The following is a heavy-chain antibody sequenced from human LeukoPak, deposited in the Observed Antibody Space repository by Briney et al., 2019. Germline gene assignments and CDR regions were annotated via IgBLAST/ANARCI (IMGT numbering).Heavy chain of an antibody. J-gene: IGHJ4*02. D-gene: IGHD3-22*01. CDR1: GATSSSYA. Sequence: SVKVSCKASGATSSSYAITWGRRAPGQGLGWWGGIIPIFGTANYAQKFQGRVTITADESTSAAYMELSSLRSEDTAVYYCARHYYDSSGYYYARLGFDYWGQGTLVTVSS. V-gene: IGHV1-69*13. CDR2: IIPIFGTA. CDR3: ARHYYDSSGYYYARLGFDY.